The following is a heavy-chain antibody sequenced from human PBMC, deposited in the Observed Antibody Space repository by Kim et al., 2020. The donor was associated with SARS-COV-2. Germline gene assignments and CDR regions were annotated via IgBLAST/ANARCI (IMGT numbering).Heavy chain of an antibody. CDR2: ITESGVT. CDR3: PIDPYVGGGYRYIFGY. CDR1: GGSFVHYF. D-gene: IGHD3-16*02. V-gene: IGHV4-34*01. Sequence: SETLSLTCAVYGGSFVHYFWHWVRQSPGKGLEWIGEITESGVTNYNPSLKRRATISADTSKNQFSLKPNSGTAADTAVYYCPIDPYVGGGYRYIFGYW. J-gene: IGHJ4*01.